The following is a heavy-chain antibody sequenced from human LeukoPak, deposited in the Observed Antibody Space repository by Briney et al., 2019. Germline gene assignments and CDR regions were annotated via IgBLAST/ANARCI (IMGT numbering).Heavy chain of an antibody. Sequence: ASVKVSCKASGYTFTSYYMHWVRQAPGQGLEWMGLINPSGSSTSYAQKFQSRLSLTRDMSTSTDYMELSSLRSEDTAVYYCARDNSVGDTAWWFDPWGQGTLVTASS. V-gene: IGHV1-46*01. CDR3: ARDNSVGDTAWWFDP. J-gene: IGHJ5*02. CDR1: GYTFTSYY. CDR2: INPSGSST. D-gene: IGHD1-26*01.